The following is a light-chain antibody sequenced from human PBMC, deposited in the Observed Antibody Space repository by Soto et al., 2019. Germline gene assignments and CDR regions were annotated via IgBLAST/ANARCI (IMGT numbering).Light chain of an antibody. V-gene: IGLV2-14*03. Sequence: QSALTQPASVSGSPGQSITISCTGTSSDVGGYNYVSWYQHHPGKAPKLMIYDVSNRPSGVSNRFSGSKSGNTASPIISRLQAEDEADYYCSSYTSSSTLSTYVFGTGTKLTVL. CDR3: SSYTSSSTLSTYV. J-gene: IGLJ1*01. CDR1: SSDVGGYNY. CDR2: DVS.